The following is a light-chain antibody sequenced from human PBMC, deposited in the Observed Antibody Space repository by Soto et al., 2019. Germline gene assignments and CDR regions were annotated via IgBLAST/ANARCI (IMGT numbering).Light chain of an antibody. Sequence: SYELTQPPSVSVSPGQTARITCSGDALQKQYAYWYQQKPGQAPVLVIYKDSERPSGIPERFSGSSSGTTVTLTISGVQAEDEADYYCPSTDSSGTWVFGGGTKVTVL. V-gene: IGLV3-25*03. J-gene: IGLJ3*02. CDR2: KDS. CDR1: ALQKQY. CDR3: PSTDSSGTWV.